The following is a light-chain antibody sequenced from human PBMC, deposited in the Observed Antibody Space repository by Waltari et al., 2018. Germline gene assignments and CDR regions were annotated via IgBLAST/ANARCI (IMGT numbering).Light chain of an antibody. Sequence: DIQLTQSPSFLSASVGDRVTITCRASQGISSSLAWYQQKPGMSPKLLIYVASTLQCGVPSRFSGSGSGTEFTLTISSLQPEDFATYYCLQFNSFPLTFGGGTKVEIK. CDR1: QGISSS. V-gene: IGKV1-9*01. CDR2: VAS. J-gene: IGKJ4*01. CDR3: LQFNSFPLT.